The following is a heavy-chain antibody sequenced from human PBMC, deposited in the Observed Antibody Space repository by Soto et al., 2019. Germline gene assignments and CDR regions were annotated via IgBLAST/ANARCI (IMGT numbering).Heavy chain of an antibody. CDR3: ARDIVVVPVSTPYNPFYI. V-gene: IGHV1-18*04. D-gene: IGHD2-2*01. Sequence: ASVKFCCKASSYTFTSYGISWVRQAPGQGLECMRWISAYNGDTNYAQGLQGRVTLTTDTSTNTAYMALRNLRSDDTAVCYSARDIVVVPVSTPYNPFYIWGRGTMVTVSS. J-gene: IGHJ3*02. CDR2: ISAYNGDT. CDR1: SYTFTSYG.